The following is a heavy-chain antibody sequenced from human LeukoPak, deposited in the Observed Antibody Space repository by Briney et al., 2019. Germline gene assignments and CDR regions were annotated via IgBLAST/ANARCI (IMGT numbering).Heavy chain of an antibody. D-gene: IGHD2-15*01. V-gene: IGHV4-59*01. CDR2: IYYSGST. Sequence: NPSETLSLTCTVSGASITSYYWSWIRQPPGKGLEWIGYIYYSGSTNYNPSLKSRVTISLDTSKNQFSLRLSSVTAADTAVYYCARSPIVVVVAATPGPFDYWGQGTLVTVSS. J-gene: IGHJ4*02. CDR1: GASITSYY. CDR3: ARSPIVVVVAATPGPFDY.